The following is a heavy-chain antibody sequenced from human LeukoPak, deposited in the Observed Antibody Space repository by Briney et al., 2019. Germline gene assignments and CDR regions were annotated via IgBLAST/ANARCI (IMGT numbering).Heavy chain of an antibody. CDR3: ATTEFLDH. CDR2: ISNSSNTI. Sequence: PGRSLRLSCAASGFTFSSYAMSWVRQAPGKGLEWISYISNSSNTIYYADSVKGRFTISRDNAKNSLFLQMNSLRVEDTAVYYCATTEFLDHWGQGTLVTVSS. V-gene: IGHV3-48*01. J-gene: IGHJ4*02. D-gene: IGHD3-10*01. CDR1: GFTFSSYA.